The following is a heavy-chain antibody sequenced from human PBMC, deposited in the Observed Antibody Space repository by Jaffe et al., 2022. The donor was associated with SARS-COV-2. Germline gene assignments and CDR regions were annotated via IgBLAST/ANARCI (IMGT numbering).Heavy chain of an antibody. V-gene: IGHV3-7*01. J-gene: IGHJ4*02. CDR2: IKQDGSEK. CDR1: GFTFSSYW. Sequence: EVQLVESGGGLVQPGGSLRLSCAASGFTFSSYWMSWVRQAPGKGLEWVANIKQDGSEKYYVDSVKGRFTISRDNAKNSLYLQMNSLRAEDTAVYYCARDGSGSYYNRVPKPFDYWGQGTLVTVSS. CDR3: ARDGSGSYYNRVPKPFDY. D-gene: IGHD3-10*01.